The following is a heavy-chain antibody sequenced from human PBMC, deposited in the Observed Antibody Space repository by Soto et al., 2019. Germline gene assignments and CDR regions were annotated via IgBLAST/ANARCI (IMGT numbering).Heavy chain of an antibody. CDR3: AKDPPTTGTTFDY. Sequence: GGSLRLSCAASGFTFSSFAMSWVRQAPGKGLEWVSTINKSGGSTYYADSVKGRFTISRDNSKNMLFLQINGLRAEDTAVYYCAKDPPTTGTTFDYWGRGTLVTVSS. J-gene: IGHJ4*02. CDR1: GFTFSSFA. CDR2: INKSGGST. D-gene: IGHD1-1*01. V-gene: IGHV3-23*01.